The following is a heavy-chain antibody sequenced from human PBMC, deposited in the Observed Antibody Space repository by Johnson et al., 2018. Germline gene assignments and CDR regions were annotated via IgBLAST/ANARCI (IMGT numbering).Heavy chain of an antibody. CDR2: IWYDGSNK. CDR1: GFTFSSYG. D-gene: IGHD4-17*01. CDR3: ARAPTVTEGAFDM. Sequence: QVQLQESGGGVVQPGRSLRLSCAASGFTFSSYGMHWVRQAPGKGLEWVAVIWYDGSNKYYADSVKGRFTMSRDNSKNTLNVQWNSLRTEDTAVYYCARAPTVTEGAFDMWGQGTMVTVSS. J-gene: IGHJ3*02. V-gene: IGHV3-33*01.